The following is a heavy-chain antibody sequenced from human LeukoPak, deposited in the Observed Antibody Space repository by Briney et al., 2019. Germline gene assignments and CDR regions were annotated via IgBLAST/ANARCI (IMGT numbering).Heavy chain of an antibody. J-gene: IGHJ4*02. V-gene: IGHV3-23*01. CDR2: ISGSGGST. D-gene: IGHD3-3*01. Sequence: PGGSLRLSCAASEFTFRSHAMSWVRQAPGEGLEWVSGISGSGGSTHYADSVKGRFTISRDNSKNTLYLQMNSLRAEDTAVYYCAKDIFGVVTPFDYWGQGTLVTVSS. CDR3: AKDIFGVVTPFDY. CDR1: EFTFRSHA.